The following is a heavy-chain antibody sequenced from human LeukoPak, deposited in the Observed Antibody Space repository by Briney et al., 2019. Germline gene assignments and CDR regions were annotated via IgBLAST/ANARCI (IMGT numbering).Heavy chain of an antibody. J-gene: IGHJ4*02. V-gene: IGHV3-23*01. CDR2: ISGSGGST. D-gene: IGHD3-10*01. Sequence: PGGSLRLSCAASGFTFSSYAMSWVRQAPGKGLEWVSAISGSGGSTYYADSAKGRFTISRDNSKNTLYLQMSSLRAEDTAVYFCASFHYYGSGAYYLSYWGQGTLVTVSS. CDR1: GFTFSSYA. CDR3: ASFHYYGSGAYYLSY.